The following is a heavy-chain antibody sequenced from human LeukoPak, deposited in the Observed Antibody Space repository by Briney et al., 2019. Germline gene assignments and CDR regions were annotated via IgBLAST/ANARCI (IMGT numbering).Heavy chain of an antibody. V-gene: IGHV3-30-3*01. CDR2: ISYDGNNK. CDR3: ARGRYSSNWHLMNIDS. D-gene: IGHD6-13*01. Sequence: GRSLRLSCAASGFTFSSYPMHWVRQAPGKGLEWVAIISYDGNNKFYADSVKGRFTISRDNSKNTLYLQMNSLRAEDTAVHYCARGRYSSNWHLMNIDSWGQGTLVTVSS. CDR1: GFTFSSYP. J-gene: IGHJ4*02.